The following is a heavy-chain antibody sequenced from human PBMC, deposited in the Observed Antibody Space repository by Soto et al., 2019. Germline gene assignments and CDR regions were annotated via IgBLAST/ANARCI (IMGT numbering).Heavy chain of an antibody. Sequence: PGGSLRLSCAASGFTFSSYAMSWVRQAPGKGLEWVSAISGSGGSTYYADSVKGRFTISRDNSKNTLYLQMNSLRAEDTAVYYCAKGPEVQLEPHGGWFDPWGQGTLVTVSS. CDR2: ISGSGGST. J-gene: IGHJ5*02. V-gene: IGHV3-23*01. D-gene: IGHD1-1*01. CDR1: GFTFSSYA. CDR3: AKGPEVQLEPHGGWFDP.